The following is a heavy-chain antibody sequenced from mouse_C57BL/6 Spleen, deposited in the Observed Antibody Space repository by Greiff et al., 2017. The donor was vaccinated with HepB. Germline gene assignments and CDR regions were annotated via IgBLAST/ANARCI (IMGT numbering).Heavy chain of an antibody. D-gene: IGHD2-5*01. V-gene: IGHV3-6*01. J-gene: IGHJ3*01. Sequence: EVKLMESGPGLVKPSQSLSLTCSVTGYSITSGYYWNWIRQFPGNKLEWMGYISYDGSNNYNPSLKNRISITRDTSKNQFFLKLNSVTTEDTATYYCARRGDSNYGFAYWGQGTLVTVSA. CDR1: GYSITSGYY. CDR3: ARRGDSNYGFAY. CDR2: ISYDGSN.